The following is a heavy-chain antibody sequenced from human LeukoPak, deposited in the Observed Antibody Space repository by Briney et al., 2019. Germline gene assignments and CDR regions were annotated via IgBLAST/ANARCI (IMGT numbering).Heavy chain of an antibody. Sequence: PGGSLRLSCAASGFTFDAYEINWVRQAPGKGLEWVSYISGSGRTIYYADSVKGRFTISWDNAKNSVYLQMNRLRAEDTAVYYCARGVYGRSDSWGQGTLVTVSS. CDR2: ISGSGRTI. V-gene: IGHV3-48*03. D-gene: IGHD2/OR15-2a*01. J-gene: IGHJ5*01. CDR1: GFTFDAYE. CDR3: ARGVYGRSDS.